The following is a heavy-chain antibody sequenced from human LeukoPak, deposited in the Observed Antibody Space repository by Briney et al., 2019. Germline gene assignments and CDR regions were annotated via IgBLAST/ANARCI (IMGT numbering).Heavy chain of an antibody. D-gene: IGHD5-18*01. Sequence: QPGGSLRLSCAASGFTFNNYVMSWIRQAPGKGLEWVLVVSNSGGSTYYADSVKGRFTISRDNSKNTMYLQMNSLRAEDTAVYYCAKDRMDTAMDGPQRSIYYYYMDVWGKGTTVTVSS. CDR2: VSNSGGST. J-gene: IGHJ6*03. CDR3: AKDRMDTAMDGPQRSIYYYYMDV. CDR1: GFTFNNYV. V-gene: IGHV3-23*01.